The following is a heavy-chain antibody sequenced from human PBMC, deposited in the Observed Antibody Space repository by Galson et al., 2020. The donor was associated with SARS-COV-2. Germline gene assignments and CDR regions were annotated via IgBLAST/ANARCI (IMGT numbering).Heavy chain of an antibody. CDR2: INPSGGST. J-gene: IGHJ6*02. CDR1: GYTFTSYY. CDR3: ARDRLNYYDGSGSFYYYDGVDV. Sequence: ASVKVSCKASGYTFTSYYMHWVRHAPGQGLEWMGIINPSGGSTSYAQKFQGRVTMTRDTSTSTVYMELSSLRSEDTAVYYCARDRLNYYDGSGSFYYYDGVDVWGQGTAVTVSS. V-gene: IGHV1-46*01. D-gene: IGHD3-22*01.